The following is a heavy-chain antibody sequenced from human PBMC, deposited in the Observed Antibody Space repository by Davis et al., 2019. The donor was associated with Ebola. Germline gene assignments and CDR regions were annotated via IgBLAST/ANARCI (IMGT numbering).Heavy chain of an antibody. D-gene: IGHD3-3*01. CDR2: INPSGGST. Sequence: ASVKVSCKASGYTFTSYYMHWVRQAPGQGLEWMGIINPSGGSTSYAQKFQGRVTMARDTSTSTVYMELSSLRAEDTAVYYCAKSGLSFGVVKYHYGMDVWGKGTTVTVSS. CDR3: AKSGLSFGVVKYHYGMDV. V-gene: IGHV1-46*01. J-gene: IGHJ6*04. CDR1: GYTFTSYY.